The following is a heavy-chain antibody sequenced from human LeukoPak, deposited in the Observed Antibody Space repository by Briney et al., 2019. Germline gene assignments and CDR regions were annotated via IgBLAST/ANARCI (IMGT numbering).Heavy chain of an antibody. CDR2: IIPIFGTA. J-gene: IGHJ5*02. V-gene: IGHV1-69*05. CDR3: ARELGGTSIAARDNWFDP. D-gene: IGHD6-6*01. Sequence: SVKVSCKASGGTFSSYAISRVRQAPGQGLEWMGGIIPIFGTANYAQKFQGRVTITTDESTSTAYMELSSLRSEDTAVYYCARELGGTSIAARDNWFDPWGQGTLVTVSS. CDR1: GGTFSSYA.